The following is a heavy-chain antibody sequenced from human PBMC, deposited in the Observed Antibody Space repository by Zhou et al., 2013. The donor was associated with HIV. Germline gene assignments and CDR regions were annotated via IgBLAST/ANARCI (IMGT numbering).Heavy chain of an antibody. D-gene: IGHD1-26*01. V-gene: IGHV1-69*04. CDR3: ARDIENVNDY. CDR1: GDTFRSSYA. J-gene: IGHJ4*01. Sequence: QVQLVQSGAEVRKPGSSVKVSCRLSGDTFRSSYAITWVRQAPGQGLEWLGRFVSALGIANYAPKFRDRVTFTADKFTNTAYLELTSLTSDDSAIYYCARDIENVNDYWGQGTLVSVSS. CDR2: FVSALGIA.